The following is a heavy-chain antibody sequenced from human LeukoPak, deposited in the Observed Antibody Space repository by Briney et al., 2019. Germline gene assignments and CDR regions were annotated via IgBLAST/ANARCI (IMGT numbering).Heavy chain of an antibody. CDR2: VNLQGST. CDR3: AREGGPYRPLDY. Sequence: SGTLSLTCGVSGGSITSTNYWTWVRQPPGKGLEWIGEVNLQGSTNYNPSLMGRVAISVDMSENHISLRLTSVTAADTAVYYCAREGGPYRPLDYSGQGTLVTVSS. V-gene: IGHV4-4*02. CDR1: GGSITSTNY. J-gene: IGHJ4*02.